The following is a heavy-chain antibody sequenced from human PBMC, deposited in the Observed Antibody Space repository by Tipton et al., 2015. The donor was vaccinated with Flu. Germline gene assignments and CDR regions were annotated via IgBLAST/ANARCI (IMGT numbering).Heavy chain of an antibody. D-gene: IGHD2-2*01. CDR1: GYTFTDYY. CDR3: VREACSRGTCNTGAVDY. V-gene: IGHV1-2*02. CDR2: VNPRTGDI. Sequence: VQLVQSGAEVKKPGASVKVSCKASGYTFTDYYIHWVRQAPVQGLEWMGWVNPRTGDIRYAQKFQGRVTMYRDTSIGTAYMDLSRLGSDDTAVYFCVREACSRGTCNTGAVDYWGQGTLVTVSS. J-gene: IGHJ4*02.